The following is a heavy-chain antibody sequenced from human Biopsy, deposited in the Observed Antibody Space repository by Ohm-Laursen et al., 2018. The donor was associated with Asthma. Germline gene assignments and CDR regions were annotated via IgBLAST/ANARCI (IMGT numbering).Heavy chain of an antibody. Sequence: SDTLSLTCTVSYGSITSGGYYWTWIRQHPGKGLKWIGFIYYSGSTYYNPSLKSRVSISIDTSKNQFSLKLSSVTAADTAVYYWGRAQDYYDSRGYYRSFDYWGQGTLVTVSS. CDR1: YGSITSGGYY. V-gene: IGHV4-31*03. D-gene: IGHD3-22*01. CDR2: IYYSGST. CDR3: GRAQDYYDSRGYYRSFDY. J-gene: IGHJ4*02.